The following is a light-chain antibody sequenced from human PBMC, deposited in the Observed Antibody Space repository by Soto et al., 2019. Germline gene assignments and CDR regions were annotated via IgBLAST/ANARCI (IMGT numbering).Light chain of an antibody. J-gene: IGLJ1*01. CDR1: SSNIGAGYD. Sequence: VLTQPPSVSGAPGQRVTISCTGSSSNIGAGYDVHWYQQLPGTAPKLLIYGNSNRPSGVPDRFSGSKSGTSASLAITGLQAEDEADYYCQSYDNSLSGYVFGTGTKVTVL. V-gene: IGLV1-40*01. CDR2: GNS. CDR3: QSYDNSLSGYV.